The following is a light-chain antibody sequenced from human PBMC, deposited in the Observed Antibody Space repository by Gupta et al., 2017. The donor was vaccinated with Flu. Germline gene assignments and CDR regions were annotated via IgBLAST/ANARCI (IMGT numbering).Light chain of an antibody. Sequence: SALTQPPSASGSPGQSVTISCTGPSSDVGGYDSVSWYQQYPGKTPKLVIYDVHRRPSGVPDRFSGSKSGNTASLTVSGLQSEDEADYYCSSYAGRNTLIFGGGTALTVL. CDR2: DVH. CDR1: SSDVGGYDS. V-gene: IGLV2-8*01. J-gene: IGLJ2*01. CDR3: SSYAGRNTLI.